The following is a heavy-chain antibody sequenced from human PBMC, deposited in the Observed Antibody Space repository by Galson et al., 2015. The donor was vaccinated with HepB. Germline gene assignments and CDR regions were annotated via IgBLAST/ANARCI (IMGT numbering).Heavy chain of an antibody. Sequence: SVKVSCKVSGGTFTDYSISWVRQAPGQGLEWMGGFIPIFGTENYAQKFQGRVTITADESTTTAYMELSSLRSEDTALYYCVTLLMSSGYDPGYFDYWGQGTLVTVPS. J-gene: IGHJ4*02. D-gene: IGHD5-12*01. V-gene: IGHV1-69*13. CDR3: VTLLMSSGYDPGYFDY. CDR2: FIPIFGTE. CDR1: GGTFTDYS.